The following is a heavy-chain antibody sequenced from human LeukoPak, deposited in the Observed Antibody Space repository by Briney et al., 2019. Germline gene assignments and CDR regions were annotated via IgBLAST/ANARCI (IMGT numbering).Heavy chain of an antibody. CDR3: ARSPSLWYFDY. J-gene: IGHJ4*02. V-gene: IGHV3-7*01. CDR1: GFTFSSYA. Sequence: GGSLRLSCAASGFTFSSYAMSWVRQAPGKGLEWVANIKQDGSEKYYVDSVKGRFTISRDNAKNSLYLQMNSLRAEDTAVYYCARSPSLWYFDYWGQGTLVTVSS. D-gene: IGHD3-10*01. CDR2: IKQDGSEK.